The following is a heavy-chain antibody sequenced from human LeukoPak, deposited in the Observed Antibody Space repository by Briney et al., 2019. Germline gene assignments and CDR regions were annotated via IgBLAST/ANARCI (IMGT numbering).Heavy chain of an antibody. Sequence: SETLSLTCAVYGGSFSGYYWSWIRQPPGKGLGWTGEINHSGSTNYNPSLKSRVTISVDTSKNQFSLKLSSVTAADTAVYYCARGSAMANDYWGQGTLVTVSS. CDR1: GGSFSGYY. CDR2: INHSGST. J-gene: IGHJ4*02. D-gene: IGHD5-18*01. V-gene: IGHV4-34*01. CDR3: ARGSAMANDY.